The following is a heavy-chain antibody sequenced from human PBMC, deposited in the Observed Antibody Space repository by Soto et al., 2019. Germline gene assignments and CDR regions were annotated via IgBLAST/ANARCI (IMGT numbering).Heavy chain of an antibody. Sequence: QVQLVQSGAEVKKPGASVKVSCKASGYMFTAYSMHWVRQAPGQGLEWMVVVNPSGGSTNYAQKCQGRITRTRDTSTSPVYMDLSSLTSEDTAGYYCAREENCSHGICYSEYFQRWGQGTLVTVSS. CDR3: AREENCSHGICYSEYFQR. V-gene: IGHV1-46*01. J-gene: IGHJ1*01. CDR2: VNPSGGST. CDR1: GYMFTAYS. D-gene: IGHD2-15*01.